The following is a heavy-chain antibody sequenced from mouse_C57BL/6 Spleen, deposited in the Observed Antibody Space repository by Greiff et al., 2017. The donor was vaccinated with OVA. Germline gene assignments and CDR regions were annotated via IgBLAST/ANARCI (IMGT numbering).Heavy chain of an antibody. CDR3: ATHYYGSSSFAY. Sequence: VQLVESGAELVRPGASVKLSCKASGYTFTDYYINWVKQRPGQGLEWIARIYPGSGNTYYNEKFKGKATLTAEKSSSTAYMQLSSLTSEDSAVYFCATHYYGSSSFAYWGQGTLVTVSA. CDR1: GYTFTDYY. D-gene: IGHD1-1*01. V-gene: IGHV1-76*01. J-gene: IGHJ3*01. CDR2: IYPGSGNT.